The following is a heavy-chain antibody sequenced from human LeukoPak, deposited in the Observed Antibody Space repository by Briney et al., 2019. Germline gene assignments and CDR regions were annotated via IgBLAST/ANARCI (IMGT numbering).Heavy chain of an antibody. CDR2: ISSSSSYI. D-gene: IGHD6-13*01. CDR3: ARVAEAAAFDY. V-gene: IGHV3-21*01. CDR1: GFTFSSYS. J-gene: IGHJ4*02. Sequence: GGSLRLSCAASGFTFSSYSMNWVRQAPGKGLEWVSSISSSSSYIYYADSVKGRFTISRDNAKNSLYLQMNSLRADDTAVYYCARVAEAAAFDYWGQGTMVTVSS.